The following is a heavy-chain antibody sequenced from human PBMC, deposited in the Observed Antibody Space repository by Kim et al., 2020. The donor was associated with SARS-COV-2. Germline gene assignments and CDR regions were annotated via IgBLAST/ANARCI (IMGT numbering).Heavy chain of an antibody. CDR3: AREGSGSYNWLDP. J-gene: IGHJ5*02. V-gene: IGHV1-3*01. Sequence: KDARKFQGRVPITRDKSAPTAYMELRSLTSKDTAVYYCAREGSGSYNWLDPWGQGTLVTVSS. D-gene: IGHD3-10*01.